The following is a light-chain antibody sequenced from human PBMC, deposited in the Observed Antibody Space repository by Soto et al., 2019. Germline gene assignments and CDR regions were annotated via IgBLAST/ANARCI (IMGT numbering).Light chain of an antibody. V-gene: IGLV8-61*01. J-gene: IGLJ2*01. CDR1: SGSVSTSYY. Sequence: QAVVTQEPSFSVSPGGTVTLTCGLSSGSVSTSYYPSWYQQTPGQAPRTLIYSTNTRSSGVPDRFSGSILGNKAALTITGAQADDESDYYCVLYMGSGIVVLGGGTKVTVL. CDR2: STN. CDR3: VLYMGSGIVV.